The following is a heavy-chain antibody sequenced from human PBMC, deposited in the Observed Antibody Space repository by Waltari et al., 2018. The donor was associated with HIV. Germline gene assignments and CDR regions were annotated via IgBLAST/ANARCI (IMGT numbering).Heavy chain of an antibody. D-gene: IGHD3-9*01. J-gene: IGHJ4*02. CDR2: ISWNSNSI. V-gene: IGHV3-9*01. CDR1: GFPFGDYA. CDR3: AKDRFDSSNYADF. Sequence: EVQLVESGGGLVQPGKSLRLSCADSGFPFGDYAMHWVRQAPGKGPEWVSGISWNSNSIFYVDSVKGRFTISRDNAKNSLYLQMHSLRPEDTALYYCAKDRFDSSNYADFWGQGTLVIVSS.